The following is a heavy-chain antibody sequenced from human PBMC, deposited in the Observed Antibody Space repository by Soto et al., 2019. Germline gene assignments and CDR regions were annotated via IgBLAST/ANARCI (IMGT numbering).Heavy chain of an antibody. J-gene: IGHJ6*02. Sequence: QVQLVQSGAEVKKRGSSVKVSCKASGGTFSSYAISWVRQAPGQGLEWMGGIIPIFGTADNAQNCQGRVTSAADESTSTAYMELSSLRSEDTAVYYCASHWGQTKRYCYYGMDVWGQGTTVTVSS. V-gene: IGHV1-69*12. D-gene: IGHD7-27*01. CDR1: GGTFSSYA. CDR3: ASHWGQTKRYCYYGMDV. CDR2: IIPIFGTA.